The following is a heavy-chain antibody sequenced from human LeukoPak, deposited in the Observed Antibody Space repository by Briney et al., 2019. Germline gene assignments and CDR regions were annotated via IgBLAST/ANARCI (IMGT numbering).Heavy chain of an antibody. CDR1: GLIFHSYA. V-gene: IGHV3-23*01. Sequence: PGGSLRLSCAASGLIFHSYALVWIRRAPGKGPEWVSAILGGGGTFYADAVKGRFTISRDNSKNTLYLQMNSLRAGDTATYYCGQDPNGNYIGAFDFWGRGTMVTVSS. CDR2: ILGGGGT. J-gene: IGHJ3*01. D-gene: IGHD4-17*01. CDR3: GQDPNGNYIGAFDF.